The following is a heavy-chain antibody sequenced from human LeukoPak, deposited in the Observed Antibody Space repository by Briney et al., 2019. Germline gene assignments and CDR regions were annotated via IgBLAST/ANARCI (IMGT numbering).Heavy chain of an antibody. J-gene: IGHJ4*02. CDR3: AKDQGVYYYDSSGYNYFDY. Sequence: GGSLRLSCAASGFTVSSNYMSWVRQAPGKGLEWVSAISGSGGSTYYADSVKGRFTISRDNSKNTLYLQMNSLRAEDTAVYYCAKDQGVYYYDSSGYNYFDYWGQGTLVTVSS. CDR1: GFTVSSNY. V-gene: IGHV3-23*01. CDR2: ISGSGGST. D-gene: IGHD3-22*01.